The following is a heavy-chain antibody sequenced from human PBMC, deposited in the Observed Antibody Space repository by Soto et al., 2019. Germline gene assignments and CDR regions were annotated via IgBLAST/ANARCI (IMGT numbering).Heavy chain of an antibody. CDR1: GGSISSSNW. CDR3: ASGGYGENWFDP. V-gene: IGHV4-4*02. J-gene: IGHJ5*02. CDR2: IYHSGST. D-gene: IGHD5-12*01. Sequence: SETLSLSCAVSGGSISSSNWWSWVRQPPGKGLEWIGEIYHSGSTNYNPSIKSRVTISVDKSKNQFSLKLSSVTAADTAVYYCASGGYGENWFDPWGQGTLVTVSS.